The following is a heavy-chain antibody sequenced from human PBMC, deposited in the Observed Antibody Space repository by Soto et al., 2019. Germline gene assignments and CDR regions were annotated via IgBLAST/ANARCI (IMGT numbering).Heavy chain of an antibody. CDR1: GFTFSTYA. J-gene: IGHJ4*02. Sequence: EVQLLESGGGLVQPGGSLRLSCAASGFTFSTYAMSWVRQAQGKGLESVSVITNGGGSTYYADSVKGRFTISRDNSKHTLVLQINSLSAEDTAVYYCAKLPRSGSGCPEYCGQGTLVTVSS. CDR2: ITNGGGST. CDR3: AKLPRSGSGCPEY. D-gene: IGHD6-19*01. V-gene: IGHV3-23*01.